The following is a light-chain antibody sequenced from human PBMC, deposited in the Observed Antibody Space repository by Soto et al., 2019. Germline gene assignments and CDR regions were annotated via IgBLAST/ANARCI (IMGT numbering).Light chain of an antibody. Sequence: QSALTQPASVSGSPGQSITISCTGTNSDVVSHNFVSWYQQYPGKAPKLLIYEASKRPSGLSNRFSGSKSGNTASLTISGLQSYDEADYYCCSLTNGATWVFRGGTKLTVL. J-gene: IGLJ3*02. CDR2: EAS. CDR3: CSLTNGATWV. V-gene: IGLV2-23*01. CDR1: NSDVVSHNF.